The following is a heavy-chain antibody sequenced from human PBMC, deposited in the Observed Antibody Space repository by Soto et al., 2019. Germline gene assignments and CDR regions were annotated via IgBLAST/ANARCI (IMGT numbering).Heavy chain of an antibody. CDR3: AKEGAVGDYYGMDV. V-gene: IGHV3-23*01. D-gene: IGHD1-26*01. Sequence: GGSRRLSCAASGCTFSSYAMSWVRQAPGKGLEWVSAISGSGGSTYYADSVKGRFTISRDNSKNTLYLQMNSLRAEDTAVYYCAKEGAVGDYYGMDVWGQGTTVTVSS. CDR2: ISGSGGST. J-gene: IGHJ6*02. CDR1: GCTFSSYA.